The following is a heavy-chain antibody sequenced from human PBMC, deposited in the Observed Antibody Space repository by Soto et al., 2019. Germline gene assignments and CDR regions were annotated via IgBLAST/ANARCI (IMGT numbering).Heavy chain of an antibody. CDR2: INPSGGST. Sequence: ASVKVSCKASGYTFTSYYMHWVRQAPGQGLEWMGIINPSGGSTSYAQKFQGRVTTTRNTSTSTVYMELSSLRSEDTAVYYCARSHMITFGGVIVNYFDYWGQGTLVTVSS. V-gene: IGHV1-46*03. CDR3: ARSHMITFGGVIVNYFDY. CDR1: GYTFTSYY. D-gene: IGHD3-16*02. J-gene: IGHJ4*02.